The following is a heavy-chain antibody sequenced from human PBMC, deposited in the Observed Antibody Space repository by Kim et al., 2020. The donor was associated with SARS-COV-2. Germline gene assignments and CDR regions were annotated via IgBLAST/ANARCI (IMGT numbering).Heavy chain of an antibody. Sequence: SETLSLTCTVSGGSISSGSYYWSWIRQPAGKGLEWIGRIYTSGSTNYNPSLKSRVTISVDTSKNQFSLKLSSVTAADTAVYYCARDHHYNLGYSSITSGNKNWFDPWGQGTLVTVSS. J-gene: IGHJ5*02. V-gene: IGHV4-61*02. CDR1: GGSISSGSYY. CDR2: IYTSGST. CDR3: ARDHHYNLGYSSITSGNKNWFDP. D-gene: IGHD6-13*01.